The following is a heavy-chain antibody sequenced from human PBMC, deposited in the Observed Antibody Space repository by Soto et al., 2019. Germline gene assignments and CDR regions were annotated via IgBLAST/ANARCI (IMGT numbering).Heavy chain of an antibody. J-gene: IGHJ6*02. Sequence: GGSLRLSCAASGFTFSSYGMHWVRQAPGKGLEWVAVIWYDGSNKYYADSVKGRFTISRDNSKNTLYLQMNSLRAEDTAVYYCAGDYDYVWGSYRSDGMDVWGQGTTVTVSS. CDR3: AGDYDYVWGSYRSDGMDV. CDR1: GFTFSSYG. D-gene: IGHD3-16*02. V-gene: IGHV3-33*01. CDR2: IWYDGSNK.